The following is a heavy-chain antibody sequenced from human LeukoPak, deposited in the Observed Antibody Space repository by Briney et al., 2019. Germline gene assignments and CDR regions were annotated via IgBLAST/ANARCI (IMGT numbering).Heavy chain of an antibody. D-gene: IGHD1-26*01. V-gene: IGHV3-7*01. Sequence: GGSLRLSCAASGFTFSSYWMSWVRQAPGKGLEWVANIKQDGSEKYYVDSVKGRFTISRDNAKNLLYLQMNSLRTEDTAVYYRARDRGSSVDYYYYMDVWGKGTTVTVSS. CDR1: GFTFSSYW. J-gene: IGHJ6*03. CDR3: ARDRGSSVDYYYYMDV. CDR2: IKQDGSEK.